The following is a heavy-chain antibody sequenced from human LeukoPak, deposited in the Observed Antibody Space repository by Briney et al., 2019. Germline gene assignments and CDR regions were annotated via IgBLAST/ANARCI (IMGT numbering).Heavy chain of an antibody. D-gene: IGHD3-10*01. V-gene: IGHV1-3*01. CDR1: GYTFTSYA. CDR2: INAGNGNT. CDR3: ARGRIHGSGSYCLDY. Sequence: ASVKVSCKASGYTFTSYAMHWVRQAPGQRLEWMGWINAGNGNTKYSQKFQGRVTITRDTSASTAYMELSSLRSEDTAVYYCARGRIHGSGSYCLDYWGQGTLVTVSS. J-gene: IGHJ4*02.